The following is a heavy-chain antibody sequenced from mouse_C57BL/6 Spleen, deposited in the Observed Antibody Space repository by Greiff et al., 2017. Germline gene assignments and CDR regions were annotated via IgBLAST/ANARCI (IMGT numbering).Heavy chain of an antibody. CDR2: IWSGGST. CDR3: ARSPQSLDYYSWYFDV. Sequence: VQGVESGPGLMQPSQSLSITCTVSGFSLTSYGVHWVRQSPGKGLEWLGVIWSGGSTDYNAAFISRLSISKDNSKSQVFFKMNRLQADDTAIYYCARSPQSLDYYSWYFDVWGTGTTVTVSS. V-gene: IGHV2-2*01. CDR1: GFSLTSYG. J-gene: IGHJ1*03. D-gene: IGHD1-1*01.